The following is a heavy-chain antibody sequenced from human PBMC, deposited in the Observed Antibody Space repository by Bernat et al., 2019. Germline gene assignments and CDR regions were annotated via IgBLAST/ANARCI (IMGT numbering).Heavy chain of an antibody. D-gene: IGHD6-13*01. CDR3: ARGRKQQLAGNYYGMDV. Sequence: QVQLQQWGAGLLKPSETLSLTCTVYGGSFSGYYWSWIRQPPGKGLEWIGEINHSGSTNYNPSLKSRVTISVDTSKNQFSLKLSSVTAADTAVYYCARGRKQQLAGNYYGMDVWGQGTTVTVSS. CDR1: GGSFSGYY. J-gene: IGHJ6*02. V-gene: IGHV4-34*01. CDR2: INHSGST.